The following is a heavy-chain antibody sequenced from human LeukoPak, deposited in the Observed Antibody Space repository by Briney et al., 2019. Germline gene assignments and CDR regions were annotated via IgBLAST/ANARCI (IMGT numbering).Heavy chain of an antibody. Sequence: ASVKVSCKASGYTFTGYDISWVRQATGQGLEWMGRINPNSGGTKYAQKFQGRVTMTRDTSISTAYMELSSLRSDDTAVYYCARVDSGSYYGLFDPWGQGTLVTVSS. CDR3: ARVDSGSYYGLFDP. CDR1: GYTFTGYD. D-gene: IGHD3-10*01. CDR2: INPNSGGT. V-gene: IGHV1-2*06. J-gene: IGHJ5*02.